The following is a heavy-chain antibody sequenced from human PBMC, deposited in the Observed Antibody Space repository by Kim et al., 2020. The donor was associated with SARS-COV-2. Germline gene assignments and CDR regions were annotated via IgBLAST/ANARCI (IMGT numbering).Heavy chain of an antibody. CDR3: AKDMAGGYVWGTHGLDY. Sequence: GGSLRLSCAASGFTFDDYTMHWVRQAPGKGLEWVSLISWDGGSTYYADSVKGRFTISRDNSKNSLYLQMNSLRTEDTALYYCAKDMAGGYVWGTHGLDYWGQGTLVTVSS. CDR2: ISWDGGST. J-gene: IGHJ4*02. CDR1: GFTFDDYT. D-gene: IGHD3-16*01. V-gene: IGHV3-43*01.